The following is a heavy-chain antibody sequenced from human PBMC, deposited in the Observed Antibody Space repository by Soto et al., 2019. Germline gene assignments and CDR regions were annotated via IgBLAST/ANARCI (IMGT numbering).Heavy chain of an antibody. CDR2: IYWDDDK. V-gene: IGHV2-5*02. D-gene: IGHD2-21*02. Sequence: QITLKESGPPLVKPTQTLTLTCTFSGLSLSTTGVGVGWIRQPPGKALEWLALIYWDDDKRYSPSLKSRLTITKATSKTQVVLTMTNMDPVDTATYYCVQSRCGGDCLQSYSSHSYYGLDVWGQGTTVTVSS. CDR1: GLSLSTTGVG. J-gene: IGHJ6*02. CDR3: VQSRCGGDCLQSYSSHSYYGLDV.